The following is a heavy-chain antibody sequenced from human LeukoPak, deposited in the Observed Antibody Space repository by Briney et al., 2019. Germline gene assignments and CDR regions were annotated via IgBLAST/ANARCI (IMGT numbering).Heavy chain of an antibody. Sequence: GGSLRLSRAASGFTFSSYGMHWVRQAPGKGLEWVAFIRYDGSNKYYADSVKGRFTISRDNSKNTLYLQMNSLRAEDTAVYYCASAKHYDFWSGHKSGFDPWGQGTLVTVSS. CDR3: ASAKHYDFWSGHKSGFDP. J-gene: IGHJ5*02. CDR2: IRYDGSNK. D-gene: IGHD3-3*01. V-gene: IGHV3-30*02. CDR1: GFTFSSYG.